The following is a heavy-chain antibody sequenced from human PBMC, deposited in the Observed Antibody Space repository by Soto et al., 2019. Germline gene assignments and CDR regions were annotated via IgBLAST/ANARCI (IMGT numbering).Heavy chain of an antibody. CDR3: ARDGREASGIDV. V-gene: IGHV4-59*11. Sequence: QVQVEESGPGLVKPSETLSLTCTVSGGSISSHYWSWVRQAPGKGLEWIGCIYYRGNTFYNPSLKSRGTISVDTSNNPFSLKLDSVTPADTAVYYCARDGREASGIDVWGQGTAVTVSS. CDR1: GGSISSHY. D-gene: IGHD1-26*01. CDR2: IYYRGNT. J-gene: IGHJ6*02.